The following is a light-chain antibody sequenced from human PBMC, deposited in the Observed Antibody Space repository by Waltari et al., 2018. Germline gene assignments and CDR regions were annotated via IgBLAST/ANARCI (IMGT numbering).Light chain of an antibody. CDR3: MQALQTPLT. J-gene: IGKJ4*01. CDR1: QRLLYSNGYNY. CDR2: LGS. Sequence: EIVLTQSPLSLPVTPGEPASLSCRSSQRLLYSNGYNYLDWYLQKPGQSPQLLSYLGSNRASGVPDRFSGSGSGTDFTLKITRMEAEDVGVYYCMQALQTPLTFGGGTKVEIK. V-gene: IGKV2-28*01.